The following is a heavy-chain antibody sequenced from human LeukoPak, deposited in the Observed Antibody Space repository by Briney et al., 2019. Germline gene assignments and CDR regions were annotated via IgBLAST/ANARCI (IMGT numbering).Heavy chain of an antibody. V-gene: IGHV1-2*02. J-gene: IGHJ6*02. CDR1: GYTFTGYY. CDR3: ARARGVTAIRLGMDV. D-gene: IGHD2-21*02. Sequence: GASVKVSCKASGYTFTGYYMHWVRQAPGQGLEWMGWINPNSGGTNYAQKFQGRVTMTRDTSISTAYMELSRLRSDDTAVYYCARARGVTAIRLGMDVWGQGTTVTVSS. CDR2: INPNSGGT.